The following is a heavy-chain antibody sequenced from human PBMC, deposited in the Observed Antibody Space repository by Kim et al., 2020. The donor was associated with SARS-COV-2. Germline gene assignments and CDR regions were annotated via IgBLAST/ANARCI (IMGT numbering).Heavy chain of an antibody. CDR2: ISYDGSNK. Sequence: GGSLRLSCAASGFTFSSYAMHWVRQAPGKGLEWVAVISYDGSNKYYADSVKGRFTISRDNSKNTLYLQMNSLRAEDTAVYYCARAMYCSSTSCYAIDYWG. CDR1: GFTFSSYA. D-gene: IGHD2-2*01. V-gene: IGHV3-30-3*01. CDR3: ARAMYCSSTSCYAIDY. J-gene: IGHJ4*01.